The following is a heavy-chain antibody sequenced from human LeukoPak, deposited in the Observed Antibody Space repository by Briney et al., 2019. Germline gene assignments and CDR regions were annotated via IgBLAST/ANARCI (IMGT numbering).Heavy chain of an antibody. CDR1: GGFISTYC. CDR3: ARDLGITGYYPFDY. CDR2: IYFNGSA. D-gene: IGHD3-9*01. Sequence: SETLSLTCTVSGGFISTYCWNWIRQSPGKGLEWIGYIYFNGSAKYNPSLKNPVTMSVDTSKNQFSLILNSVTAADTAVYYCARDLGITGYYPFDYWGQGILVTVSS. J-gene: IGHJ4*02. V-gene: IGHV4-59*01.